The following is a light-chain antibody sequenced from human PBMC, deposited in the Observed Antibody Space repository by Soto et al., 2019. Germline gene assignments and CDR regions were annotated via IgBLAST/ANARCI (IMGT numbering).Light chain of an antibody. CDR1: SSDVGGYSY. CDR3: ASYTTSSTDV. CDR2: DVS. Sequence: QSALTQPASVSGSPGQSIAISCTGTSSDVGGYSYVSWYQQQPGKAPKLVISDVSNRPSGVSDRFSGSKSGNTASLTISGVQTEDEDDYYCASYTTSSTDVFGTGTKVTVL. V-gene: IGLV2-14*01. J-gene: IGLJ1*01.